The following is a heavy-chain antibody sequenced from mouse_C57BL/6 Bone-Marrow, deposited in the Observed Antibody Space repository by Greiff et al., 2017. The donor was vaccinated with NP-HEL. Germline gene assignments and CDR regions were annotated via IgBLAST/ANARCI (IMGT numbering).Heavy chain of an antibody. CDR2: IYPGSGST. D-gene: IGHD1-1*01. CDR1: GYTFTSYW. V-gene: IGHV1-55*01. CDR3: ARLPEYYGSRTYFDY. Sequence: QVQLQQPGAELVKPGASVKMSCKASGYTFTSYWITWVKQRPGQGLEWIGDIYPGSGSTNYNEKFKSKATLTVDTSSSTAYMQLSSLTSEDSAVYYCARLPEYYGSRTYFDYWGQGTTLTVSA. J-gene: IGHJ2*01.